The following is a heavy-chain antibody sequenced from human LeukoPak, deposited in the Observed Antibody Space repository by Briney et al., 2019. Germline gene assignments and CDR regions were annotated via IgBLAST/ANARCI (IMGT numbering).Heavy chain of an antibody. J-gene: IGHJ6*03. CDR2: ISSSGSTI. D-gene: IGHD1-26*01. CDR3: ARSRGSGSYYFLYYYYYYMDV. Sequence: GGSLRLSCAASGFTFSSYEMNWVRQAPGKGLEWVSYISSSGSTIYYADSVKGRFTISRDNAKNSLYLQMNSLRAEDTAVYYCARSRGSGSYYFLYYYYYYMDVWGKGTTVTVSS. CDR1: GFTFSSYE. V-gene: IGHV3-48*03.